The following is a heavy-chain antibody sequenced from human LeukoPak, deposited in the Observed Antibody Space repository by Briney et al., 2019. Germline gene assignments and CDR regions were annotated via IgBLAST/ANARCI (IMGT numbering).Heavy chain of an antibody. Sequence: SVKVSCKASGYTFTGYYMHWVRQAPGQGLEWMGWINPNSGGTNYAQKFQGRVTMTRDTSISTAYMELSRLRSDDTAVYYCAREGYSSSPPYYYYYMDVWGKGTTVTVSS. V-gene: IGHV1-2*02. CDR3: AREGYSSSPPYYYYYMDV. J-gene: IGHJ6*03. CDR2: INPNSGGT. CDR1: GYTFTGYY. D-gene: IGHD6-6*01.